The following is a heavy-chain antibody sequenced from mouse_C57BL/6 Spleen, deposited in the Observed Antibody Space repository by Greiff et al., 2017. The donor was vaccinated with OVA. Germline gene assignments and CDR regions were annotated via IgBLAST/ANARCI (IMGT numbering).Heavy chain of an antibody. V-gene: IGHV7-3*01. CDR1: GFTFTDYY. Sequence: EVQLQESGGGLVQPGGSLSLSCAASGFTFTDYYMSWVRQPPGKALEWLGFIRNKANGYTTEYSASVKGRFTISRDNSQSILYLQMNALRAEDSATYYCARYIGTTVGTYFDYWGQGTTLTVSS. J-gene: IGHJ2*01. CDR3: ARYIGTTVGTYFDY. CDR2: IRNKANGYTT. D-gene: IGHD1-1*01.